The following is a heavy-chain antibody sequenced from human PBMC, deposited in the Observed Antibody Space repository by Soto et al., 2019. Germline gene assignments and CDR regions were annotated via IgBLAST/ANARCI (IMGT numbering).Heavy chain of an antibody. CDR1: GDSVSSNSAA. D-gene: IGHD6-6*01. V-gene: IGHV6-1*01. CDR3: ASLVAAPSSFSSYYYGMDV. CDR2: TYYRSKWYN. J-gene: IGHJ6*02. Sequence: PSQTLSLTCAISGDSVSSNSAAWNWIRQSPSRGLEWLGRTYYRSKWYNDYAVSVKSRITINPDTSKNQFSLQLNSVTPEDTAVYYCASLVAAPSSFSSYYYGMDVWGQGTTVTVSS.